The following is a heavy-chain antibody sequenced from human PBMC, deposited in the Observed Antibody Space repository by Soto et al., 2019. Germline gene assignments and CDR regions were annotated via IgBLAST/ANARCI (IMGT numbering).Heavy chain of an antibody. J-gene: IGHJ4*02. V-gene: IGHV3-72*01. CDR1: GFTFSDHY. CDR3: XXXXXXXXXXKYSDY. Sequence: PGGSLRLSCAASGFTFSDHYMDWVRQAPGKGLEWVGRIRNKANSYSMEYAASXXXRFTISRDDSKNSLYLQMNSLKTEDXXXXXXXXXXXXXXXXKYSDYWGQGTLVTVSS. CDR2: IRNKANSYSM.